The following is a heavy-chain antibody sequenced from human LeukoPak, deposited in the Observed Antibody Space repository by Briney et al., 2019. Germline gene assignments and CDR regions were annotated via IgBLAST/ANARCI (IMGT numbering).Heavy chain of an antibody. CDR1: GYTFNSYN. CDR2: ISAYNGNT. CDR3: ARASYCRDGSCYSDY. Sequence: ASVKVSCKASGYTFNSYNINWVRQGPGQGLEWVGWISAYNGNTKYAQKLQGRVTMTTDTSTSTAYMELRSLRSDSTAVYYCARASYCRDGSCYSDYWGQGTLVTVSS. V-gene: IGHV1-18*04. D-gene: IGHD2-15*01. J-gene: IGHJ4*02.